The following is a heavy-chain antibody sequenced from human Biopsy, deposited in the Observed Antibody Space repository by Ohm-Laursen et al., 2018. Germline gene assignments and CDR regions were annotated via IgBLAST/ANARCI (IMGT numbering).Heavy chain of an antibody. CDR1: GYTFAGYY. J-gene: IGHJ6*02. V-gene: IGHV1-2*02. D-gene: IGHD3-9*01. CDR3: ARVPAYPSIDGYYGLDL. Sequence: SSAKVFCKASGYTFAGYYLHWVRPAPGHGLGWMGWIHPNSGNANYAQSFQGRLTVTRDTSISTAYMELTSLTFDDTAIYYCARVPAYPSIDGYYGLDLWGQGTTVIVSS. CDR2: IHPNSGNA.